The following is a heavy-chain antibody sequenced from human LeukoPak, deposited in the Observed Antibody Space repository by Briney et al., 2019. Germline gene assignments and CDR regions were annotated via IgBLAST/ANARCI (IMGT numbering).Heavy chain of an antibody. CDR2: IYYSGSI. D-gene: IGHD3-16*01. V-gene: IGHV4-59*01. Sequence: SETLSLTCTVSGDPITSYYWSWIRQPPGGGLEWIGYIYYSGSINYNPSLKSRATISIDTSRNQFSLKLTSMTAADTAVYYCARGGGFNWFDPWGQGTLVTVSS. CDR1: GDPITSYY. CDR3: ARGGGFNWFDP. J-gene: IGHJ5*02.